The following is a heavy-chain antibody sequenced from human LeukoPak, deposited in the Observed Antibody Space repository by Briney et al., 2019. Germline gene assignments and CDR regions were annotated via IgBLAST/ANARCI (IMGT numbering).Heavy chain of an antibody. CDR1: GYSISSGYY. CDR2: IYHSGST. J-gene: IGHJ4*02. Sequence: KTSETLSLTCTVSGYSISSGYYWGWIRQPPGKGLEWIGSIYHSGSTYYNPSLKSRVTISVDTSKNQFSLKLSSVTAADTAVYYCARATIGELSYWGQGTLVTVSS. V-gene: IGHV4-38-2*02. D-gene: IGHD3-10*01. CDR3: ARATIGELSY.